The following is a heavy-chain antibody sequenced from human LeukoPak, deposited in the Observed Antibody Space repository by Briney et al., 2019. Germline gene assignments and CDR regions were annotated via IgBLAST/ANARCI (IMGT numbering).Heavy chain of an antibody. J-gene: IGHJ5*02. Sequence: SQTLSLTCTVSGGSISSGDYYWSWIRQPPGKGLEWIGYIYYSGSTNHNPSLKSRVTMSEDTSKNQFSLKLSSVTAADTAVYYCARDLGNWFDPWGQGTLVTVSS. CDR2: IYYSGST. CDR1: GGSISSGDYY. V-gene: IGHV4-30-4*01. CDR3: ARDLGNWFDP.